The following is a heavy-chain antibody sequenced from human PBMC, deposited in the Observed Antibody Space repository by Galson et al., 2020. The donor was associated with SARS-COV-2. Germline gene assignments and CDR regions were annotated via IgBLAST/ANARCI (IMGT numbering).Heavy chain of an antibody. J-gene: IGHJ6*02. Sequence: GGSLRLSCAASGFTFSSYAMHWVRQAPGKGLEWVAVISYDGSNKYYADSVKGRFTISRDNSKNTLYLQMNSLRAEDTAVYYCARGNSGNYYYGMDVWGQGTTVTVSS. D-gene: IGHD6-13*01. CDR2: ISYDGSNK. V-gene: IGHV3-30*04. CDR1: GFTFSSYA. CDR3: ARGNSGNYYYGMDV.